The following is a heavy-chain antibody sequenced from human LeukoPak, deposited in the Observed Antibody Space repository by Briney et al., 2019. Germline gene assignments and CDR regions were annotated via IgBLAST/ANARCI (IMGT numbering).Heavy chain of an antibody. J-gene: IGHJ3*02. CDR3: ATGSYYYDSSGYYYGYDAFNI. CDR1: GFTFDDYG. Sequence: GGSLRLSCAASGFTFDDYGMSWVRHAPGKGLEWVSLISWDGGSPYYADSVKGRFTISRDNSKNSLYLQMNSLRAEDTALYYCATGSYYYDSSGYYYGYDAFNIWGQGTMVTVSS. CDR2: ISWDGGSP. V-gene: IGHV3-43D*03. D-gene: IGHD3-22*01.